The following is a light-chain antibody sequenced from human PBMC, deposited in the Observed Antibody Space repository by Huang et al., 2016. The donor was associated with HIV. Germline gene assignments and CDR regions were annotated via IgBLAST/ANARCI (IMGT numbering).Light chain of an antibody. Sequence: QMTQSPSSLSASVGDRVTITCRASQSIDTYLNWYQQKPGKAPKLLIYSASTLQTGVPSRFSGSGSGTDFTLTINSLQPEDFATYYYQQNYSTLWTFGPGTKVDIK. V-gene: IGKV1-39*01. CDR2: SAS. CDR1: QSIDTY. CDR3: QQNYSTLWT. J-gene: IGKJ3*01.